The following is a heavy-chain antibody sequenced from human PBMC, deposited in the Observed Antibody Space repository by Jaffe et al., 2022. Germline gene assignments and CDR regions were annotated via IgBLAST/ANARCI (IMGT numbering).Heavy chain of an antibody. D-gene: IGHD5-12*01. CDR2: IRSKAYGGTT. V-gene: IGHV3-49*04. Sequence: EVQLVESGGGLVQPGRSLRLSCTASGFTFGDYAMSWVRQAPGKGLEWVGFIRSKAYGGTTEYAASVKGRFTISRDDSKSIAYLQMNSLKTEDTAVYYCTRDSGYDWSVYWGQGTLVTVSS. CDR3: TRDSGYDWSVY. CDR1: GFTFGDYA. J-gene: IGHJ4*02.